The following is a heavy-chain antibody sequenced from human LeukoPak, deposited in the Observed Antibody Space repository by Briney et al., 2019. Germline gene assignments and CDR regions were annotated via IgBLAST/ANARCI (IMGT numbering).Heavy chain of an antibody. D-gene: IGHD3-9*01. CDR1: GGSISSYY. V-gene: IGHV4-59*01. Sequence: SETLSLTCTVSGGSISSYYWSWIRQPPGKGLEWIGYIYYSGSTNYNPSLKSRVTISVDTSKNQFSLKLSSVTAADTAVYYCARAYDNLAYGMDGWGQGTTVTVSS. CDR3: ARAYDNLAYGMDG. CDR2: IYYSGST. J-gene: IGHJ6*02.